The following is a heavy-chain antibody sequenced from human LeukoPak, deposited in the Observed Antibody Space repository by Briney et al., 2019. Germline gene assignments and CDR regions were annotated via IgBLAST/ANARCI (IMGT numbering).Heavy chain of an antibody. D-gene: IGHD6-13*01. Sequence: GGSLRLSCATSGFTFSSYAMSWVRQAPGKGLEWVGRIKRKTDDGTADYAAPVKGRFTISREDSQNTLYLQMKSLKTADTGVYYCFAAVGTFDYWGQGTLVTVSS. V-gene: IGHV3-15*01. CDR1: GFTFSSYA. CDR3: FAAVGTFDY. J-gene: IGHJ4*02. CDR2: IKRKTDDGTA.